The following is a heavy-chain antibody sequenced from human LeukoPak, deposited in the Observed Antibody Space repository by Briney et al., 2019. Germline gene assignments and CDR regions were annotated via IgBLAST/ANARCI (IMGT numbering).Heavy chain of an antibody. CDR2: IYYSGST. V-gene: IGHV4-59*01. Sequence: PSETLSLTCTVSGGSISSYYWSWIRQRPGKGREWIGYIYYSGSTNYNPSLKSRVTISVDTSKNQFSLKLSSVTAADTAVYYCASYGSGSYWGSSWFDPWGQGTLVTVSS. CDR3: ASYGSGSYWGSSWFDP. J-gene: IGHJ5*02. CDR1: GGSISSYY. D-gene: IGHD3-10*01.